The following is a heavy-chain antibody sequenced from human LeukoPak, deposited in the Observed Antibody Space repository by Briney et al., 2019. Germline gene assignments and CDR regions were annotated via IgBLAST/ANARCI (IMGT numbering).Heavy chain of an antibody. CDR2: ISSSSSYI. D-gene: IGHD2-21*02. CDR1: GFTFSSYS. J-gene: IGHJ4*02. CDR3: ARGNPPYCGGDCSPEY. Sequence: GGSLRLSCAASGFTFSSYSMNWVRQAPGKGLEWVSSISSSSSYIYYADSVKGRFTISRDNAKNSLYLQMNSLRAEDTAVYYCARGNPPYCGGDCSPEYWGQGPWSPSPQ. V-gene: IGHV3-21*01.